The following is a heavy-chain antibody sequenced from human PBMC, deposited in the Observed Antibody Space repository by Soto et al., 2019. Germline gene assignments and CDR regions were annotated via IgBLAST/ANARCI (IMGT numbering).Heavy chain of an antibody. CDR1: GGSISSSYW. V-gene: IGHV4-4*02. J-gene: IGHJ4*02. CDR2: IYHSGRT. D-gene: IGHD6-19*01. Sequence: QVQLQESGPGLVKPSGTLSLTCAVSGGSISSSYWWSWVRQPPGKGLEWIGAIYHSGRTNYNPSLNSRVTISVDKYQNQFSLKLRSVNAADKAVYYCATDVWARLDWGQGTLVTVSS. CDR3: ATDVWARLD.